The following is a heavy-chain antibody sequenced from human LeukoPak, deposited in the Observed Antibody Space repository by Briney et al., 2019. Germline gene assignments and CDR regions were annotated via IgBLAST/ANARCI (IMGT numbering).Heavy chain of an antibody. D-gene: IGHD3-22*01. CDR1: GFTFSSYG. CDR3: ARVDYYDSSGYPGFY. Sequence: PGRSLRLSCAASGFTFSSYGMHWVRQAPGKGLEWVAVIWYDGSNKYYADSVKGRFTVSRDNSKNTLYLQMNSLRAEDTAVYYCARVDYYDSSGYPGFYWGQGTLVTVSS. J-gene: IGHJ4*02. CDR2: IWYDGSNK. V-gene: IGHV3-33*01.